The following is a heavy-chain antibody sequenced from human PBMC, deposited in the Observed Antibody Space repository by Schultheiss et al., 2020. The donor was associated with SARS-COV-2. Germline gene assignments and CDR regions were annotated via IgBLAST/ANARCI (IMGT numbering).Heavy chain of an antibody. V-gene: IGHV2-5*01. CDR3: ARAIYSGYDSDFDY. Sequence: SGPTLVKPTQTLTLTCTFSGFSLSTSGVGVGWIRQPPGKALEWLALIYWNDDKRYSTSLKTRLTISKDTSKNQVVLTMTNMDPVDTATYYCARAIYSGYDSDFDYWGQGTLGTVSS. CDR1: GFSLSTSGVG. D-gene: IGHD5-12*01. CDR2: IYWNDDK. J-gene: IGHJ4*02.